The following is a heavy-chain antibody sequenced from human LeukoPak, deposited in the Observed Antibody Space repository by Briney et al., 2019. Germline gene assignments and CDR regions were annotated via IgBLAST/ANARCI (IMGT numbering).Heavy chain of an antibody. CDR1: GFTFSDYY. CDR2: ISSSSSTI. V-gene: IGHV3-11*04. CDR3: AREPVTGSVY. D-gene: IGHD4-17*01. J-gene: IGHJ4*02. Sequence: GGSLRLSCVASGFTFSDYYMSWIRQAPGKGLEWVSYISSSSSTIYYADSVKGRFTISRDNAKNSLYLQMNSLRGEDTAVYYCAREPVTGSVYWGQGTLVTVSS.